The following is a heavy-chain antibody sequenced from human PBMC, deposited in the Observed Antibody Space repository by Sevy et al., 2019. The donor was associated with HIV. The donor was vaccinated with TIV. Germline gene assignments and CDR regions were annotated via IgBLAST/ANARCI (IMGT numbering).Heavy chain of an antibody. J-gene: IGHJ4*02. CDR1: GYSFTSYW. CDR2: IYPGDSDT. CDR3: ANSLYGSGSYQGFDY. Sequence: GESLKISCKGSGYSFTSYWIGWVRQMPGKGLEWMGIIYPGDSDTRYSPSFQGQVTISADKSISTAYLQWSSLKVSDTAMYYCANSLYGSGSYQGFDYWGQGTLVTVSS. V-gene: IGHV5-51*01. D-gene: IGHD3-10*01.